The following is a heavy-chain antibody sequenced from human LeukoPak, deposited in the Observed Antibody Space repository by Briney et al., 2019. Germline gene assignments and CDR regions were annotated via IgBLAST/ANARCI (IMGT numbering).Heavy chain of an antibody. Sequence: PGGSLRFSCAASGFTVDDYGMSWDRHAPGKGLEWVTGINWNGGSSGYADSVKGRFTNARDKAKNYLDLKRNRLRAEDTALYYCARGEDEIDYWGQGTLVTVSS. D-gene: IGHD1-26*01. CDR2: INWNGGSS. J-gene: IGHJ4*02. V-gene: IGHV3-20*04. CDR3: ARGEDEIDY. CDR1: GFTVDDYG.